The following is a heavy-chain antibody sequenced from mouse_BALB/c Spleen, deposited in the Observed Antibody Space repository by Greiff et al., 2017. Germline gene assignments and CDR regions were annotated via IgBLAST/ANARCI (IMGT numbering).Heavy chain of an antibody. CDR1: GFTFSSFG. CDR3: AREDYGSSTLYYFDY. CDR2: ISSGSSTI. Sequence: EVQVVESGGGLVQPGGSRKLSCAASGFTFSSFGMHWVRQAPEKGLEWVAYISSGSSTIYYADTVKGRFTISRDNPKNTLFLQMTSLRSEDTAMYYCAREDYGSSTLYYFDYWGQGTTLTVSS. D-gene: IGHD1-1*01. V-gene: IGHV5-17*02. J-gene: IGHJ2*01.